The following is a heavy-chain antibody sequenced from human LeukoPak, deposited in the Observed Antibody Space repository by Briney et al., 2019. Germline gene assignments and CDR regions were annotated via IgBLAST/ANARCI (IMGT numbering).Heavy chain of an antibody. J-gene: IGHJ4*02. V-gene: IGHV3-23*01. Sequence: GGSLRLSCAASGFTFSSYAMSWVRQAPGKGLEWVSAISGSGGSTYYADSVKGRFTISRGNSKNTLYLQMNSLRAEDTAVYYCANFSAYSGWYRTYFDYWGQGTLVTVSS. CDR1: GFTFSSYA. CDR3: ANFSAYSGWYRTYFDY. CDR2: ISGSGGST. D-gene: IGHD6-19*01.